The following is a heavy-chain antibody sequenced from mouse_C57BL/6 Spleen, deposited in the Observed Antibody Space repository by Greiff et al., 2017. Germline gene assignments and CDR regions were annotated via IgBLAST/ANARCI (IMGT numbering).Heavy chain of an antibody. V-gene: IGHV1-76*01. CDR1: GYTFTDYY. CDR3: ARGGYYGSSYLYYAMDY. J-gene: IGHJ4*01. Sequence: VQLQQSGAELVRPGASVKLSCKASGYTFTDYYINWVKQRPGQGLEWIARIYPGSGNTYYNEKFKGKATLTAEKSSSTAYMQLSSLTSEDSAVYFCARGGYYGSSYLYYAMDYWGQGTSVTVSS. CDR2: IYPGSGNT. D-gene: IGHD1-1*01.